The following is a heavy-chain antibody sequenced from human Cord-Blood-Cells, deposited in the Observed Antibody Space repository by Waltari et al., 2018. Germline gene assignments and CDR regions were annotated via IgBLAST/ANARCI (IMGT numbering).Heavy chain of an antibody. J-gene: IGHJ5*02. Sequence: QVQLVQSGAEVKKPGSSVKVSCKASGGTFSSYAISWVRQAPGQGLEWMGGISPIFGTANYAQKFQGRVTITADKSTSTAYMELSSLRSEDTAVYYCARDFRCSSTSCYYNWFDPWGQGTLVTVSS. CDR2: ISPIFGTA. D-gene: IGHD2-2*01. V-gene: IGHV1-69*06. CDR3: ARDFRCSSTSCYYNWFDP. CDR1: GGTFSSYA.